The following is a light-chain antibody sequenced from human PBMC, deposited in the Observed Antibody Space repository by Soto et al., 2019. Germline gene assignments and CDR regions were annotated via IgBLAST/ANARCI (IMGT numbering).Light chain of an antibody. V-gene: IGKV3-11*01. Sequence: IVLTQSPATLSLWPGETAILSCRASQSVSSYLSWYQQKPGQAPRLLIYDASSRAPGVPARFSGSGSGTDFTLTISSLEPEDFALYYCQQRSSWITFGQGTQLEIK. CDR2: DAS. J-gene: IGKJ5*01. CDR1: QSVSSY. CDR3: QQRSSWIT.